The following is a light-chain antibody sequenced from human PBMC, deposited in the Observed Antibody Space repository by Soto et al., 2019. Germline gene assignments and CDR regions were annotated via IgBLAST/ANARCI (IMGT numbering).Light chain of an antibody. CDR1: QSVLYSSNNKNY. J-gene: IGKJ3*01. V-gene: IGKV4-1*01. Sequence: DIVMTQSPDSLAVSLGERATINCKSSQSVLYSSNNKNYLAWYQQKPGQPPKLLIYWASTRESVVPDRFSGSRSGTDFTLTIRSLQAEDVAVYYCQQYYSTPVSFGPGTKVDIK. CDR3: QQYYSTPVS. CDR2: WAS.